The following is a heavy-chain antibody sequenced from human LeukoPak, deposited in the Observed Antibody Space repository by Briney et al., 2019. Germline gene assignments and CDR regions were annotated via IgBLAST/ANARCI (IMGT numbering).Heavy chain of an antibody. CDR1: GFTFSSYS. J-gene: IGHJ6*04. D-gene: IGHD3-10*01. CDR2: ISSSSSYI. Sequence: GGSLRLSCAASGFTFSSYSMNWVRQAPGKGLEWVSSISSSSSYIYYADSVKGRFTISRDNAKNSLYLQMNSLRAEDTAVYYCARDLRGQGSGSYLYYYGMHVWGKRTTVTVSS. CDR3: ARDLRGQGSGSYLYYYGMHV. V-gene: IGHV3-21*01.